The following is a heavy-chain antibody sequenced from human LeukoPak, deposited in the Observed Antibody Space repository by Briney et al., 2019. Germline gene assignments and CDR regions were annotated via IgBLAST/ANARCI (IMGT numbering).Heavy chain of an antibody. V-gene: IGHV3-23*01. Sequence: ETLSLTCTVSGGSISSSSYYWGWIRQPPGKGLEWVSGISGSGHRTYYADSVKGRFTISRDNSKNTLYLQMNSLRAEDTAVYYCAKDWGEYFDYVWGSFTSFDFWGQGTLVTVSS. D-gene: IGHD3-16*01. J-gene: IGHJ4*02. CDR2: ISGSGHRT. CDR3: AKDWGEYFDYVWGSFTSFDF. CDR1: GGSISSSSYY.